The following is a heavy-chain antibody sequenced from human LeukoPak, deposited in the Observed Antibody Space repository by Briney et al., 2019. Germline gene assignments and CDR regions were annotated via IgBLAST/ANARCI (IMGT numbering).Heavy chain of an antibody. V-gene: IGHV1-8*01. CDR3: ARGYCSSTSCSFDP. J-gene: IGHJ5*02. CDR2: MNPNSGNT. CDR1: GNTFSIYD. D-gene: IGHD2-2*01. Sequence: ASVKVSCKASGNTFSIYDINWVRQATGQGLEWMGWMNPNSGNTGYAQKFQGRVTMTRNTPTSTAYMELSSLRSEDTAVYYCARGYCSSTSCSFDPWGQGTLVTVSS.